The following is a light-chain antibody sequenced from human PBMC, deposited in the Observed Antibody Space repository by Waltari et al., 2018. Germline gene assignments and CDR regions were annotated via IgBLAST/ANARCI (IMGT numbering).Light chain of an antibody. V-gene: IGLV1-44*01. Sequence: QSVLTQPPSASGTPGQRVTISCSGNSSNIGNNIVNWYQQLPGTAPKLPISTTNQVPSGVPDRFSGSKSGTSASLGISGLQSEDEADYYCATWDDSLNGPVFGGGTKLTVL. J-gene: IGLJ2*01. CDR3: ATWDDSLNGPV. CDR1: SSNIGNNI. CDR2: TTN.